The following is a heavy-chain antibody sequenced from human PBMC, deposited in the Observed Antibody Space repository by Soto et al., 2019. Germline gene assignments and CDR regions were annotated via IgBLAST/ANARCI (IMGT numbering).Heavy chain of an antibody. J-gene: IGHJ4*02. Sequence: GGSLRLSCAASGFTFSSYAMSWVRQAPGKGLEWVSAISGSGGSTYYADSVKGRFTISRDNSKNTLYLQMNSLRAEDTAVYYCAKDAYYDILTGYYNGLDYWGQGTLVTVSS. D-gene: IGHD3-9*01. V-gene: IGHV3-23*01. CDR1: GFTFSSYA. CDR3: AKDAYYDILTGYYNGLDY. CDR2: ISGSGGST.